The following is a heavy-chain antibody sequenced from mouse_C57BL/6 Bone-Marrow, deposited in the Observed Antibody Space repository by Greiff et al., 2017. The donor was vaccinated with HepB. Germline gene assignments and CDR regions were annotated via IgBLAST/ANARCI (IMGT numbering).Heavy chain of an antibody. CDR2: IDPETGGT. CDR3: TSIRIHFAY. D-gene: IGHD1-2*01. J-gene: IGHJ3*01. CDR1: GYTFTDYE. Sequence: LVESGAELVRPGASVTLSCKASGYTFTDYEMHWVKQTPVHGLEWIGAIDPETGGTAYNQKFKGKAILTADKSSSTAYMELRSLTSEDSAVYYCTSIRIHFAYWGQGTLVTVAA. V-gene: IGHV1-15*01.